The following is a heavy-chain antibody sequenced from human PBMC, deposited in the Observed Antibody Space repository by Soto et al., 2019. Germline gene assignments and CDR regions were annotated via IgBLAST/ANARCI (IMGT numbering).Heavy chain of an antibody. Sequence: VQLVESGGGLVQPGESLRLSCAASGFTFSSYEMNWVRQAPGKGLEWVSYISSSGSTRYYADSVKGRFTISRDNAKNSLYLQMNSLRAEDTAVYYCARVGGYSYGYNFDYWGQGTLVTVSS. CDR1: GFTFSSYE. J-gene: IGHJ4*02. CDR2: ISSSGSTR. D-gene: IGHD5-18*01. V-gene: IGHV3-48*03. CDR3: ARVGGYSYGYNFDY.